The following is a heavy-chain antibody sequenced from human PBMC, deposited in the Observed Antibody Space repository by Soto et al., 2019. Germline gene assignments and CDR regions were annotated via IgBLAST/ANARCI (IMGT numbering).Heavy chain of an antibody. CDR2: INGDGSVI. D-gene: IGHD1-1*01. Sequence: PGGSLRLSCAASGVTFRSYGMHWVRPAPGEGLVWVSRINGDGSVINYADSVEGRFTISRDNAKDTLYVQMNSLRAEDTAVYYCARRLSGATVFDYWGQGSLVTVSS. CDR1: GVTFRSYG. V-gene: IGHV3-74*01. J-gene: IGHJ4*02. CDR3: ARRLSGATVFDY.